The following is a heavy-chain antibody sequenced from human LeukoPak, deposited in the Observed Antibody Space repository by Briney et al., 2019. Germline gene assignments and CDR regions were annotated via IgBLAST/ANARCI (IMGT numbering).Heavy chain of an antibody. V-gene: IGHV1-18*01. D-gene: IGHD3-16*02. CDR2: INAYNGNK. J-gene: IGHJ4*02. CDR1: GYTFTSYG. CDR3: ARVTFGGVIVTENHFDY. Sequence: ASVKVSCKASGYTFTSYGISWVRQAPGQGLEGMGWINAYNGNKNYAQKLQGRVTMTTDTYTSTAYMELRSLRSDDTAVYYCARVTFGGVIVTENHFDYWGPGTLVTASS.